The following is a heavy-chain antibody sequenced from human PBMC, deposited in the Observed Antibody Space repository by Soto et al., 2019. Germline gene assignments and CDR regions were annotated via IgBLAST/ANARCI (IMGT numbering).Heavy chain of an antibody. CDR2: ISYDGSSD. CDR1: GFTFSSFG. V-gene: IGHV3-30*18. Sequence: QVQLVESGGGVVQPGRSLRLSCAASGFTFSSFGMRWVRQAPGKGLEWVALISYDGSSDYYVDSVKGRFTISRDKSKNTLYLQMNSLRPEDTAVYYCAKDRGWSSADLEYWGQGTLVTVSS. CDR3: AKDRGWSSADLEY. D-gene: IGHD6-19*01. J-gene: IGHJ4*02.